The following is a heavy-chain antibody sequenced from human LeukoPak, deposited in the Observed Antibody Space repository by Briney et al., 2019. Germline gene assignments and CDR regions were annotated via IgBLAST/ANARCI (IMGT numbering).Heavy chain of an antibody. D-gene: IGHD5-12*01. J-gene: IGHJ4*02. CDR2: PYHTGST. CDR3: ARMGGYSGYATH. CDR1: DYSISSDYY. V-gene: IGHV4-38-2*01. Sequence: SETLSLTCAVSDYSISSDYYWGWIRQPPGKGLEWIGSPYHTGSTYYNPSLRSRVSISIDTSKIQFSLKLSSVTAADTAVYYCARMGGYSGYATHWGQGTLVAVSS.